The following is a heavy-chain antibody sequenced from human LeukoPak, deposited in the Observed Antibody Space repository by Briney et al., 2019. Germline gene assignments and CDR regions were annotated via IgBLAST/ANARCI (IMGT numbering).Heavy chain of an antibody. CDR1: GGTFSSYA. J-gene: IGHJ5*02. CDR2: IIPIFGTA. V-gene: IGHV1-69*01. Sequence: GSSVKVSCKASGGTFSSYAISWVRQAPGQGLEWMGGIIPIFGTANYAQKFQGGVTITADESTSTAYMELSSLRSEDTAVYYCAREGSGWYWFWFDPWGQGTLVTVSS. D-gene: IGHD6-19*01. CDR3: AREGSGWYWFWFDP.